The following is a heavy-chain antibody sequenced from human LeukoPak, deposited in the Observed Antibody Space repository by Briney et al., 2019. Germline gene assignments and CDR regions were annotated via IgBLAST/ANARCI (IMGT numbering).Heavy chain of an antibody. CDR1: GDSLFTNGVA. J-gene: IGHJ4*02. Sequence: SQTLSLTSDISGDSLFTNGVAWNWIRPSPSRGLEWLGRTYYRSKWSFEYALSVKSRISINADTYTNQFSLQLSSVTPEDTAVCYCARGKYSTFAIWGEGTLVTVSS. CDR3: ARGKYSTFAI. CDR2: TYYRSKWSF. D-gene: IGHD6-13*01. V-gene: IGHV6-1*01.